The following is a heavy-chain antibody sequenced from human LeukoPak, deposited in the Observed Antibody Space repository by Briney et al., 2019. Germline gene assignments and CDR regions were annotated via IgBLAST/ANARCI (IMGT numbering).Heavy chain of an antibody. Sequence: ASVKVSCTASGYTYTNYYVHWLRQAPGQGLEWMGIINLNGGSTSYAQKFQGRVTMTRDTSTSTVYMELSSLRSEDTAIFYCARAASYGAFDIWGQGTMVTVSS. CDR2: INLNGGST. V-gene: IGHV1-46*01. J-gene: IGHJ3*02. CDR3: ARAASYGAFDI. D-gene: IGHD1-26*01. CDR1: GYTYTNYY.